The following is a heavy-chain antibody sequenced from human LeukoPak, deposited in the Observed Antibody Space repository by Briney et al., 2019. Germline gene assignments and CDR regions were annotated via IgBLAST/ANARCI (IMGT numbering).Heavy chain of an antibody. V-gene: IGHV1-69*01. CDR3: ASPGGYSSSARGGFDI. D-gene: IGHD6-6*01. Sequence: SVKVSCKASGGTFSSYAISWVRQAPGQGLEWMGGIIPIFGTANYAQKFQGRVTITADESTSTAYMELSSLRSEDTAVYYCASPGGYSSSARGGFDIWGQGTMVTVSS. CDR1: GGTFSSYA. CDR2: IIPIFGTA. J-gene: IGHJ3*02.